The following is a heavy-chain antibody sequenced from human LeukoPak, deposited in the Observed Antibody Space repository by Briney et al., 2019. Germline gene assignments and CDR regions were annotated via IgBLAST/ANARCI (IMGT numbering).Heavy chain of an antibody. Sequence: AGGSLRLSCAASGFTFSSYSIIWVRQAPGKGLEWVSSISSSSSYIYYADSLKGRFTISRDNAKNSLYLQMNSLRAEDTAVYYCARDAAYYYDSSGYYSDYWGQGTLVTVSS. J-gene: IGHJ4*02. D-gene: IGHD3-22*01. CDR2: ISSSSSYI. CDR1: GFTFSSYS. V-gene: IGHV3-21*01. CDR3: ARDAAYYYDSSGYYSDY.